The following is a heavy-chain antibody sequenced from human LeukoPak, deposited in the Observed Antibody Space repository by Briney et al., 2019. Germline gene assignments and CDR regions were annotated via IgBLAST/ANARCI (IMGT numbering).Heavy chain of an antibody. V-gene: IGHV1-46*01. D-gene: IGHD3-22*01. Sequence: ASVTVSCTASGYTFTTHYMHWVRQAPGQGLEWMGIINPSDGSTSYAQKFQDRVTMTRDTSTSTVYMELSSLRSEDTAVYCCAREGLDTSDYYGSRLDYWGPGTLVTVSS. CDR3: AREGLDTSDYYGSRLDY. CDR2: INPSDGST. CDR1: GYTFTTHY. J-gene: IGHJ4*02.